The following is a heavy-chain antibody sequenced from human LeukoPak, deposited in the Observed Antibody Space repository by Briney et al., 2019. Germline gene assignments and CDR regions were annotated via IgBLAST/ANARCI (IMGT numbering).Heavy chain of an antibody. J-gene: IGHJ3*02. CDR2: IGGSGGNT. V-gene: IGHV3-23*01. Sequence: PGGSLRLSCAASGFIFSSYSMSWVRQAPGKGLEWVSAIGGSGGNTYYADSVKGRFTISRDNSKNTLYLQMTSLRGEDTAMYYCAREGTARDAFDIWGQGTMVTVSS. D-gene: IGHD2-21*02. CDR3: AREGTARDAFDI. CDR1: GFIFSSYS.